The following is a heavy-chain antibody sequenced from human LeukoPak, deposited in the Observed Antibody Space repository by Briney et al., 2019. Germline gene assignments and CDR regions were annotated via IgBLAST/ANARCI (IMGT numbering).Heavy chain of an antibody. CDR2: IYNSVTT. J-gene: IGHJ4*02. CDR3: ARWNEGLDY. CDR1: GGSISNYY. V-gene: IGHV4-59*01. Sequence: SETLSLTCTVSGGSISNYYWSWMRQPPGKGLGWVGYIYNSVTTNYNPFLKSRVTISLDTSKNQFSLKLYSVTAADTAVYYCARWNEGLDYWGQGALVTVSS. D-gene: IGHD1-1*01.